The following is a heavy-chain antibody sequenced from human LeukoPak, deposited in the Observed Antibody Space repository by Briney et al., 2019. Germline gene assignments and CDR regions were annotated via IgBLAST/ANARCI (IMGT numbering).Heavy chain of an antibody. D-gene: IGHD6-13*01. CDR2: ISSSSSYI. CDR3: ARDRRYSSSPMGY. V-gene: IGHV3-21*01. CDR1: GFTFSSYS. Sequence: SGGSLRLSCAASGFTFSSYSMNWVRQAPGKGLEWVSSISSSSSYIYYADSVKGRFTISRDNAKNSLYLQMNSLRAEDTAVYYCARDRRYSSSPMGYWGQGTLVTVSS. J-gene: IGHJ4*02.